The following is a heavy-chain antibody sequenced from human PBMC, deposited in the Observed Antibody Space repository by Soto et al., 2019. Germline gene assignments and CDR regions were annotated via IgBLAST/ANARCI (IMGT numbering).Heavy chain of an antibody. J-gene: IGHJ4*02. CDR2: INPNSGGT. CDR3: ARSTYDSSGYYYGGSDFDY. CDR1: GYTFTGYY. V-gene: IGHV1-2*04. Sequence: ASVKVSCKASGYTFTGYYMHWVRQAPGQGLEWMGWINPNSGGTNYAQKFQGWVTMTRDTSISTAYMELSRLRSDDTAVYYCARSTYDSSGYYYGGSDFDYWGQGTPVTVSS. D-gene: IGHD3-22*01.